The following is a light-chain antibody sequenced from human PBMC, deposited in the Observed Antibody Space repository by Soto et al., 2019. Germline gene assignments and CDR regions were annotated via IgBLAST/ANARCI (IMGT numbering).Light chain of an antibody. CDR3: QQSFTTPYT. V-gene: IGKV1-39*01. CDR1: QGISRY. J-gene: IGKJ2*01. CDR2: AAS. Sequence: IQLTQSPSSLSASVGDSVTITCRASQGISRYLSWYQQKPGRAPKLLISAASTLQSGVPARFSGSGSGTDFTLTISRLQPEDSATYYCQQSFTTPYTFGQGTKLEIK.